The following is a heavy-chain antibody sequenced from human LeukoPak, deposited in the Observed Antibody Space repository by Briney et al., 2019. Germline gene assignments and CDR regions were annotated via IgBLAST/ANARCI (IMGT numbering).Heavy chain of an antibody. V-gene: IGHV5-51*01. Sequence: PGESLKISCQGFGYSFTNNWIGWVRQMPGKGLEWMAIVYPGDSNTKYSPSFQGQVTISADKSLRTAYLQWSSLNASDTAMYYCARHVRPYSSSWYLDYWAQGILVTVSS. CDR2: VYPGDSNT. CDR3: ARHVRPYSSSWYLDY. D-gene: IGHD6-13*01. J-gene: IGHJ4*02. CDR1: GYSFTNNW.